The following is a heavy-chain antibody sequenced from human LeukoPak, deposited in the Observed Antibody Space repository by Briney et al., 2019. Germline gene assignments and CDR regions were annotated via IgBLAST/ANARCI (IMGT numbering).Heavy chain of an antibody. Sequence: GGSLRLSCAASGFIFSNGWMSWARQAPGKGLEWVGRIKSKTTGGTIDYAAPVKGRFTISRDDSKYMLYLQMNSLKTEDTAVYYCATGSPMLDYWGQGTLVTVSS. V-gene: IGHV3-15*01. CDR2: IKSKTTGGTI. CDR1: GFIFSNGW. J-gene: IGHJ4*02. CDR3: ATGSPMLDY.